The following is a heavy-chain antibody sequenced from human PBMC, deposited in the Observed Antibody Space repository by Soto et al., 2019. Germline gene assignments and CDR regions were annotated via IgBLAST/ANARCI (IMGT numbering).Heavy chain of an antibody. V-gene: IGHV1-46*01. CDR3: ARAPFRTAFDY. J-gene: IGHJ4*02. D-gene: IGHD4-17*01. Sequence: GASVKVSCKASGYTFTSYYMHWVRQAPGQGLEWMGIINPSGGSTSYAQKLQGRVTMTRYTSTSTVYMELSSLRSEDTAVYYCARAPFRTAFDYWGQGTLVTVSS. CDR1: GYTFTSYY. CDR2: INPSGGST.